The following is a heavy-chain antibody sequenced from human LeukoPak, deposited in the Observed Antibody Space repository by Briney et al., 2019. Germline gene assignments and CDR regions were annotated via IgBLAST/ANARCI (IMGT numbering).Heavy chain of an antibody. J-gene: IGHJ4*02. CDR2: INWNGGST. CDR1: GFTFDDYG. Sequence: GSLRLSCAASGFTFDDYGMSWVRQAPGKGLEWVSGINWNGGSTGYADSVKGRFTISRDNAKNSLYLQMNSLRAEDTALYYCARGTLKAAATDFDYWGQGTLVTVSS. D-gene: IGHD6-13*01. V-gene: IGHV3-20*04. CDR3: ARGTLKAAATDFDY.